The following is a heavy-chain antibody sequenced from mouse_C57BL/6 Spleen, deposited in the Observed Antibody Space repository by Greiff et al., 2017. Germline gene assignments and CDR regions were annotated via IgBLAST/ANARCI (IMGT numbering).Heavy chain of an antibody. CDR2: IHPNSGST. Sequence: VQLQQSGAELVKPGASVKLSCKASGYTFTSYWMHWVKQRPGQGLEWIGMIHPNSGSTNYNEKFKSKATLTVDKSSSTAYMQLSSLTSEDSAVYYCARRFYYGNYGYFDVWGTGTTVTVSS. V-gene: IGHV1-64*01. J-gene: IGHJ1*03. D-gene: IGHD2-1*01. CDR3: ARRFYYGNYGYFDV. CDR1: GYTFTSYW.